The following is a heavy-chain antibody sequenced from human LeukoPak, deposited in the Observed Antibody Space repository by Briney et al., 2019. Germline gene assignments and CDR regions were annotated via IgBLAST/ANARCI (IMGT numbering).Heavy chain of an antibody. CDR2: IYYSGST. D-gene: IGHD6-6*01. J-gene: IGHJ4*02. V-gene: IGHV4-39*01. CDR1: GGSISSSSYY. CDR3: ARQLSLARFDY. Sequence: SETLSLTYTVSGGSISSSSYYWGWIRQPPGKGLEWIGSIYYSGSTYYNPSLKSRVTISVDTSKNQFSLKLSSVTAADTAVYYCARQLSLARFDYWGQGTLVIVSS.